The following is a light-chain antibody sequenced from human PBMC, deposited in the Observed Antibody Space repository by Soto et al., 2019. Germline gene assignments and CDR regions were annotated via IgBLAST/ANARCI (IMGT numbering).Light chain of an antibody. CDR3: MQALQTRT. CDR1: QSLLHSNGYNY. J-gene: IGKJ1*01. Sequence: DIVMTQSPLSLPVTPGEPASISCRSSQSLLHSNGYNYLDWYLQKPGQSPQLLIYLGSNRASGVPARVSGSGSGTDFTLKISRVEAEDVGVYYCMQALQTRTFGQGTKVEIK. CDR2: LGS. V-gene: IGKV2-28*01.